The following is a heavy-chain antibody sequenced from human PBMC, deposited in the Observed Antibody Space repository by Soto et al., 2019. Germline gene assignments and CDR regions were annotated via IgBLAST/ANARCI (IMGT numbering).Heavy chain of an antibody. Sequence: EVQLVESGGGLIQPGGSLRLSCAASGFTVSSNYMSWVRQAPGKGLEWVSVIYSGGSTYYADSVKGRFTISRDNSKNTLYLQMNSLRAEDTAVYYCARDSTVESYYYDYGMDVWGQGTTVTVSS. CDR2: IYSGGST. CDR1: GFTVSSNY. V-gene: IGHV3-53*01. J-gene: IGHJ6*02. D-gene: IGHD6-19*01. CDR3: ARDSTVESYYYDYGMDV.